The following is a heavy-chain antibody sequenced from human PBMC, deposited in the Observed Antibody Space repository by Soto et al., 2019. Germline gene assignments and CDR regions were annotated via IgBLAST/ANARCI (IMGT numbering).Heavy chain of an antibody. CDR3: ARGTTMSKGWFGP. CDR1: GYVFTGYF. Sequence: AAVKVSCKPSGYVFTGYFIHWVRQAPGQGLEWMGWISPASGGTEYAPKFQGRVTLTRDTSLSTAYMELTSLGSDDTAVYYCARGTTMSKGWFGPWGQGTLVTVSS. V-gene: IGHV1-2*02. CDR2: ISPASGGT. J-gene: IGHJ5*02. D-gene: IGHD4-17*01.